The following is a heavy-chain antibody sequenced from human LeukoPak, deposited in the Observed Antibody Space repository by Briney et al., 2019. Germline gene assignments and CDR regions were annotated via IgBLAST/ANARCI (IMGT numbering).Heavy chain of an antibody. D-gene: IGHD3-22*01. Sequence: ASVKVSCKASGYTFTGYYMHWVRQAPGQGLEWMGWINPNSGGTNYAQKFLGRVTMTRDTSISTAYMELSGLRSDDTATYYCARVGDDSSGYPTLWGQGSLVTVSS. CDR3: ARVGDDSSGYPTL. J-gene: IGHJ4*02. CDR2: INPNSGGT. V-gene: IGHV1-2*02. CDR1: GYTFTGYY.